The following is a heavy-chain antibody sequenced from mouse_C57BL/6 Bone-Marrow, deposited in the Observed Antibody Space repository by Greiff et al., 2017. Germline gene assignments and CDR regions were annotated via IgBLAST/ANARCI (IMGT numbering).Heavy chain of an antibody. J-gene: IGHJ3*01. D-gene: IGHD1-1*01. CDR1: GYSITSGYY. CDR2: ISYDGSN. Sequence: ESGPGLVKPSQSLSLTCSVTGYSITSGYYWNWIRQFPGNKLEWMGYISYDGSNNYNPSLKNRISITRDTSKNQFFLKVNSVTTEDTATDYCASETTVVATPYWGQGTLVTVSA. CDR3: ASETTVVATPY. V-gene: IGHV3-6*01.